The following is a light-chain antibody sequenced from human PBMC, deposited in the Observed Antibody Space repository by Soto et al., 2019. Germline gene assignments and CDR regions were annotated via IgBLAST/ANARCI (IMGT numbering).Light chain of an antibody. J-gene: IGKJ1*01. CDR2: AAS. Sequence: DIQMTQSPSSLSASVGDRVTITCRESQGISNYLAWNQQKPGKVPKLLIYAASTLQSGVPSRFSGSGSGTDFTLTISSLQPEDVATHYCQNYNSAPWTFGQGTKVEIK. CDR1: QGISNY. V-gene: IGKV1-27*01. CDR3: QNYNSAPWT.